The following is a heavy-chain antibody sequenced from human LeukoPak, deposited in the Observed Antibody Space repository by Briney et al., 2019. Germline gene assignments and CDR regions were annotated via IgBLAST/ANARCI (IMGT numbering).Heavy chain of an antibody. V-gene: IGHV3-48*02. J-gene: IGHJ4*02. CDR2: ISSSSSTI. CDR1: GFTFSSYS. D-gene: IGHD3-22*01. Sequence: PGGSLRLSCAASGFTFSSYSMNWVRQAPGKGLEWVSYISSSSSTIYYADSVKGRFTISRDNAKNSLYLQMNSLRDEDTAVYYCARGYYDSSGHLSYYFVYWGQGTLVTVSS. CDR3: ARGYYDSSGHLSYYFVY.